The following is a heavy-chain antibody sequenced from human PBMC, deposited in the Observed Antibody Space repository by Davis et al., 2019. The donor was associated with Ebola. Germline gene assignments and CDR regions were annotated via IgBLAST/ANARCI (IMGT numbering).Heavy chain of an antibody. CDR1: GLTFSNAW. CDR2: IKSKTDGGTT. D-gene: IGHD3-3*01. Sequence: PGGSLRLSCAVSGLTFSNAWMSWVRQAPGKGLEWVGRIKSKTDGGTTDYVAPVKGRFTISRDDSKDTLYLQMNSLKTEDTAVYYCTTRVNDFWSDYVLDYWGQGTLVTVSS. J-gene: IGHJ4*02. V-gene: IGHV3-15*01. CDR3: TTRVNDFWSDYVLDY.